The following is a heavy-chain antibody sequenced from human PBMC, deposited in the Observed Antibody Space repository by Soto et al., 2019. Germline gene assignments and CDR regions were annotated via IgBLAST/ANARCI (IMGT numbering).Heavy chain of an antibody. V-gene: IGHV3-72*01. CDR2: TKNIGNNYAT. D-gene: IGHD5-12*01. CDR3: ARGGNEYRY. CDR1: GFTISDHF. Sequence: EVQVVESGGGLVQPGGSLRLSCVASGFTISDHFIDWVRQAPGKGLEWVGRTKNIGNNYATEYAASVKGRFTISRDDSRNSVYLYMNRLKSEDTAVYFCARGGNEYRYWGQGTLVTVSS. J-gene: IGHJ4*02.